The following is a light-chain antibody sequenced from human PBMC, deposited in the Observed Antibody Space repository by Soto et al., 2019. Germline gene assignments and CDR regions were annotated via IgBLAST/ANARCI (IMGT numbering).Light chain of an antibody. CDR2: DNS. CDR1: RSNIGKNF. V-gene: IGLV1-51*01. Sequence: QSVLTQPPSLSAAPGQKVTISCSGARSNIGKNFVSWYQHLPGTAPKLLIYDNSQRPSGITDRCSGSKSGTSATLGITGLQTGDEADYYCATCDTDRGTGEVVVGGGTKLTVL. J-gene: IGLJ2*01. CDR3: ATCDTDRGTGEVV.